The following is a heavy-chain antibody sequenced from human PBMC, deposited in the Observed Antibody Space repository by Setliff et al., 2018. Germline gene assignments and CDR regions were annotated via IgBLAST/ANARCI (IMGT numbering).Heavy chain of an antibody. D-gene: IGHD3-22*01. CDR2: ISHGGNNI. CDR3: VRDDADNYDAFDN. CDR1: GFTFSDYY. J-gene: IGHJ3*02. V-gene: IGHV3-11*04. Sequence: GGSLRLSCAASGFTFSDYYMSWIRQAPGKGLEWVSYISHGGNNIDYEDSVKGRLTISRDNAKRSLYLQMNGLRADDTGVYYCVRDDADNYDAFDNWGQGTLVTVSS.